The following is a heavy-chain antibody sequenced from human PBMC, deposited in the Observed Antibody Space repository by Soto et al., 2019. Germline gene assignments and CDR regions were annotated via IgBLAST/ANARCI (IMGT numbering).Heavy chain of an antibody. CDR2: ISSSGSTI. D-gene: IGHD3-22*01. Sequence: GGSLRLSCAASGFTFSDYYMSWIRQAPGKGLEWVSYISSSGSTIYYADSVKGRFTISRDNAKNSLYLQMNSLRAEDTAVYYCARDRVDYYDSSGYYYAGPDYWGQGTLVTVS. V-gene: IGHV3-11*01. J-gene: IGHJ4*02. CDR1: GFTFSDYY. CDR3: ARDRVDYYDSSGYYYAGPDY.